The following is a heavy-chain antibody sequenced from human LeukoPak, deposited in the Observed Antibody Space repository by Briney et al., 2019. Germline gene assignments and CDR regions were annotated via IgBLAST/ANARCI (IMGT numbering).Heavy chain of an antibody. V-gene: IGHV4-61*09. CDR1: GGSISSGSYY. D-gene: IGHD3-10*01. CDR2: IYYSGST. Sequence: PSQTLSLTCTVSGGSISSGSYYWSWIRQPPGKGLEWIGHIYYSGSTNYNPSLKSRVTISVDTSKNQFSLKLSSVTAADTAVYYCASLYGSGSYYRADYWGQGTLVTVSS. CDR3: ASLYGSGSYYRADY. J-gene: IGHJ4*02.